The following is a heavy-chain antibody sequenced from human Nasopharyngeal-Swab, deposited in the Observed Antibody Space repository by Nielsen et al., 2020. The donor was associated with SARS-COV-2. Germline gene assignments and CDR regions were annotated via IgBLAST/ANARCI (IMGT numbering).Heavy chain of an antibody. J-gene: IGHJ4*02. CDR3: ARDPEGDTDFDY. V-gene: IGHV1-18*04. CDR2: IGVYKGET. Sequence: ASVKVSCKASGYTFTSYGISWVRQAPGQGLEWIGWIGVYKGETNYAQKFRDRITMTTDRSTSTACMELRTLRSDDTAVYYCARDPEGDTDFDYWGQGTLVTVSS. CDR1: GYTFTSYG. D-gene: IGHD1-14*01.